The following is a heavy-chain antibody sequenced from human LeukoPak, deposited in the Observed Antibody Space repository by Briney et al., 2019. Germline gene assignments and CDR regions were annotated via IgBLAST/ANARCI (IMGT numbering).Heavy chain of an antibody. V-gene: IGHV3-48*03. Sequence: PGGSLRLSCAASGFTFSSYEMSWVRQAPGKGLEWVSYISSSGSTIYYADSVKGRFTISRDNAKNSLYLQMNSLRAEDTAVYYCARDPTLVTTVTYYFDYWGQGTLVTVSS. CDR3: ARDPTLVTTVTYYFDY. D-gene: IGHD4-17*01. J-gene: IGHJ4*02. CDR2: ISSSGSTI. CDR1: GFTFSSYE.